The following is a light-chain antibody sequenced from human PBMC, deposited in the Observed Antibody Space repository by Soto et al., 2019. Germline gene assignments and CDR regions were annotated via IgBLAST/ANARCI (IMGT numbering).Light chain of an antibody. Sequence: DIHMTQSPSSLSASVGDRVTITCRASQSISSYLNWYQQKPGKAPKLLIYAASSLQSGAPSSTSGSGSATDFTLTISSLQPEVFATYYCQQSYSTPLFGPGTKVDIK. V-gene: IGKV1-39*01. CDR1: QSISSY. CDR2: AAS. CDR3: QQSYSTPL. J-gene: IGKJ3*01.